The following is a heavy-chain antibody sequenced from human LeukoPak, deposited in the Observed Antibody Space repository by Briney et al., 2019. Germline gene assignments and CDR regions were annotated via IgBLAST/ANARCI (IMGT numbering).Heavy chain of an antibody. CDR1: GYTFTSYG. V-gene: IGHV1-18*01. CDR3: AREGLIAAAGRDLSRNNWFDP. Sequence: GASVKVSCKASGYTFTSYGISWVRQAPGQGLEWMGWISAYNGNTNYAQKFQGWVTMTRDTSISTAYMELSRLRSDDTAVYYCAREGLIAAAGRDLSRNNWFDPWGQGTLVTVSS. CDR2: ISAYNGNT. D-gene: IGHD6-13*01. J-gene: IGHJ5*02.